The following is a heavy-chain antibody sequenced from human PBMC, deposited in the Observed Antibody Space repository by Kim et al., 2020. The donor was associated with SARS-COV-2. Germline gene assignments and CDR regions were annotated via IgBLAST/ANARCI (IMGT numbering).Heavy chain of an antibody. CDR3: ASAFRQRGVLFDY. D-gene: IGHD6-25*01. CDR2: IIPIFGTA. Sequence: SVKVSCKASGGTFSSYAISWVRQAPGQGLEWMGGIIPIFGTANYAQKFQGRVTITADESTSTAYMELSSLRSEDTAVYYCASAFRQRGVLFDYWGQGTLVTVSS. J-gene: IGHJ4*02. V-gene: IGHV1-69*13. CDR1: GGTFSSYA.